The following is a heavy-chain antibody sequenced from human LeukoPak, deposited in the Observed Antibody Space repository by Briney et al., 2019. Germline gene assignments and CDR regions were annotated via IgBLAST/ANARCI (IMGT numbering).Heavy chain of an antibody. CDR3: ASRFSWSGYYSVYYYYYMDV. CDR2: IIPIFGTA. D-gene: IGHD3-3*01. CDR1: GYTFTGYY. J-gene: IGHJ6*03. Sequence: SVKVSCKASGYTFTGYYMHWVRQAPGQGLEWMGGIIPIFGTANYAQKFQGRVTITADKSTSTAYMELSSLRSEDTAVYYCASRFSWSGYYSVYYYYYMDVWGKGTTVTVSS. V-gene: IGHV1-69*06.